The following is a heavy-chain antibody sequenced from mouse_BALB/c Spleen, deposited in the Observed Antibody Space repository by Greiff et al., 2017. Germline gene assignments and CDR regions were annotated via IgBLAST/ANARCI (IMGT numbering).Heavy chain of an antibody. Sequence: VKLVESGAELVKPGASVKLSCKASGYTFTSYYMYWVKQRPGQGLEWIGEINPSNGGTNFNEKFKSKATLTVDKSSSTAYMQLSSLTSEDSAVYYCTRGVGLRHAMDYWGQGTSVTVSS. J-gene: IGHJ4*01. CDR3: TRGVGLRHAMDY. CDR1: GYTFTSYY. CDR2: INPSNGGT. V-gene: IGHV1S81*02. D-gene: IGHD2-2*01.